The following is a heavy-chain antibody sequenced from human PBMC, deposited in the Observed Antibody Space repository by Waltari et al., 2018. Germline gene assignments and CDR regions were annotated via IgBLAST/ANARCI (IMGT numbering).Heavy chain of an antibody. Sequence: QVQLVQSGAEVKKPGSSVKVSCKASGGTFSSYAISWVRQAPGQGLEWMGGIIPIFGTANYAQKFQGRVTITADESTSTAYMELSSLRSEDTAVYYCAREESSGWYGLFDYWGQGTLVTVSS. CDR3: AREESSGWYGLFDY. J-gene: IGHJ4*02. D-gene: IGHD6-19*01. CDR1: GGTFSSYA. V-gene: IGHV1-69*13. CDR2: IIPIFGTA.